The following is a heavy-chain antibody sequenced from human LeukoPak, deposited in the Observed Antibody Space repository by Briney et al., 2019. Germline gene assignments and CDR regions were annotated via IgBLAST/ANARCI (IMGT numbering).Heavy chain of an antibody. CDR1: GYSISSGYY. CDR2: IYPGGST. J-gene: IGHJ5*02. CDR3: ARFSVSQAWFDP. D-gene: IGHD1-14*01. V-gene: IGHV4-38-2*02. Sequence: SETLSLTCTVSGYSISSGYYWGWIRQSPGKGLEWIGSIYPGGSTYPNPSLKGRVTMSVDTSKNQFSLKMSSVTAADTAVYYCARFSVSQAWFDPWGQGTLVTVSS.